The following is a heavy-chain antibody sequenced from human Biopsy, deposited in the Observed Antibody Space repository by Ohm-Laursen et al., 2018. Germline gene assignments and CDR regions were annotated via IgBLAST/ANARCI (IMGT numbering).Heavy chain of an antibody. J-gene: IGHJ6*02. CDR3: ARGQRHNYFLTGYSNADAMDV. CDR2: IYYSGST. D-gene: IGHD3/OR15-3a*01. Sequence: SDTLSLTCTVSGGSIRSDYWSWIRQTPGKGLEWIGYIYYSGSTNYNPSLKSRVTISVDTSKNQFSLRLNSVTAADTAVYYCARGQRHNYFLTGYSNADAMDVWGQGTTVTVSS. V-gene: IGHV4-59*07. CDR1: GGSIRSDY.